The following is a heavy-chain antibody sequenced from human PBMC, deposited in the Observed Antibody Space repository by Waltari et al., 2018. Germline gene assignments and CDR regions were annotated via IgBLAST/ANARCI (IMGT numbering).Heavy chain of an antibody. J-gene: IGHJ3*02. CDR2: VFYSGTT. CDR3: AILGKENKGLTVGAFDI. Sequence: QLQLLESGPGLVKPSETLSLNCSVAGGSMSTSSSYWGWIRQSPGRVLEWIGGVFYSGTTYYNRSLKKRLTISVDTSNNQFTLKLTDVTAADTALYYCAILGKENKGLTVGAFDIWGPGKMVTVSS. D-gene: IGHD3-9*01. CDR1: GGSMSTSSSY. V-gene: IGHV4-39*01.